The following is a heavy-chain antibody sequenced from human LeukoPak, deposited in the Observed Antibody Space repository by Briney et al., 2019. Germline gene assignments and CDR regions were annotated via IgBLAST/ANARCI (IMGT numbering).Heavy chain of an antibody. CDR2: INTDGSTT. Sequence: GGSLRLSCAASGFTFSNYWMHWVRQAPGKGLVWVSRINTDGSTTDYADSVKGRFTISRDNAKNTVYLQMSSLRAEDTGVYYWVSSGNSGHWGQGTLVTVSS. V-gene: IGHV3-74*01. CDR1: GFTFSNYW. J-gene: IGHJ4*02. D-gene: IGHD4-23*01. CDR3: VSSGNSGH.